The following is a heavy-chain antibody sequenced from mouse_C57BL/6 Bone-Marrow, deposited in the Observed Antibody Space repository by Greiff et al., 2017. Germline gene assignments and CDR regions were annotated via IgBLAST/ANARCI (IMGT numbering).Heavy chain of an antibody. D-gene: IGHD2-4*01. CDR1: GYSFTGYY. Sequence: EVKLMESGPGLVKPGASVKISCKASGYSFTGYYMNWVNQSPEKSLEWIGEINPSAGDTTYNQKFKAKATFTVDNTSSTAYMQLKSLTSEDSAVYCCARNGDYTGFEYWGQGTLVTVSA. CDR3: ARNGDYTGFEY. V-gene: IGHV1-42*01. J-gene: IGHJ3*01. CDR2: INPSAGDT.